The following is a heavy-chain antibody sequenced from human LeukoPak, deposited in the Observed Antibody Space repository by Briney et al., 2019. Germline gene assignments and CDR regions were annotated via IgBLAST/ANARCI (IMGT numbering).Heavy chain of an antibody. CDR2: VSGSGSST. D-gene: IGHD3-9*01. J-gene: IGHJ6*02. CDR1: GFTFSSYA. Sequence: QPGGSLRLSCAASGFTFSSYAMSWVRQAPGKGLEWVSVVSGSGSSTYYADSVKGRFTISRDNSKNTLYLQMNSLRAEDTAVYFCAKAQRTIRQYFYDGMDVWGQGATVTVSS. V-gene: IGHV3-23*01. CDR3: AKAQRTIRQYFYDGMDV.